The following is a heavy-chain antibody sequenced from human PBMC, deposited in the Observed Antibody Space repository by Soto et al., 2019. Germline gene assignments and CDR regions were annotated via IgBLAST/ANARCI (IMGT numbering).Heavy chain of an antibody. V-gene: IGHV3-30-3*01. CDR2: ISYDGNIK. CDR1: AFSFSHYA. D-gene: IGHD2-15*01. J-gene: IGHJ6*02. CDR3: ARAGYCSGGRCYSPYYYYYGMDV. Sequence: PGGALRLCCGASAFSFSHYAMHWVRQAPGKGLECVAVISYDGNIKRYADSVKGRFTISRDNSENTLYLQMNSLSPEDTAVYYCARAGYCSGGRCYSPYYYYYGMDVWGQGTTVTVSS.